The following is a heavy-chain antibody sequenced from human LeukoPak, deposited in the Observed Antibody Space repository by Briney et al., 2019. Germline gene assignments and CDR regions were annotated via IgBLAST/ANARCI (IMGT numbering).Heavy chain of an antibody. CDR3: AKEFSSSWYYYFDY. CDR2: ISGSGGTT. Sequence: PGGSLRLSCAASEFTFSSYAISWVRQAPGKGLEWVSAISGSGGTTYYTDSVKGRFTISRDNSKNTLYLQMNSLRAEDTAVYYCAKEFSSSWYYYFDYWGQGTLVTVSS. J-gene: IGHJ4*02. V-gene: IGHV3-23*01. CDR1: EFTFSSYA. D-gene: IGHD6-13*01.